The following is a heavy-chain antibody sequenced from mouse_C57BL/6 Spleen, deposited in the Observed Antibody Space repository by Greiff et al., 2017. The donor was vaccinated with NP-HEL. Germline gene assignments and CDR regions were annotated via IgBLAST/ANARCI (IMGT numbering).Heavy chain of an antibody. CDR1: GYAFSSSW. CDR2: IYPGDGDT. D-gene: IGHD2-4*01. J-gene: IGHJ2*01. V-gene: IGHV1-82*01. CDR3: ARGNYDYDFDY. Sequence: VQLQQSGPELVKPGASVKISCKASGYAFSSSWMTWVKQRPGKGLEWIGRIYPGDGDTNYNGKFKGKATLTADKSSSTAYMQLSSLTSEDSAVYFCARGNYDYDFDYWGQGTTLTVSS.